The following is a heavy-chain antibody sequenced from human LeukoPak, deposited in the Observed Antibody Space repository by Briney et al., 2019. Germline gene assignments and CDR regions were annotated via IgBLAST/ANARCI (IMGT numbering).Heavy chain of an antibody. D-gene: IGHD1-14*01. Sequence: GASVKVSCKVSGYTLTELSMHWVRQAPGKGLEWMGGFDPEDGETIYAQKFLGRVTMTEDTSTDTAYMELSSLRSEDTAVYYCAKPTHVRGGPWFDPWAREPWSPSP. CDR2: FDPEDGET. J-gene: IGHJ5*02. CDR3: AKPTHVRGGPWFDP. V-gene: IGHV1-24*01. CDR1: GYTLTELS.